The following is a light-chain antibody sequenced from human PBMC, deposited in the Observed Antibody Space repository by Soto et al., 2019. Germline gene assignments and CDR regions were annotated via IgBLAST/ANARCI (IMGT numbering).Light chain of an antibody. CDR3: QQYEGAPMT. J-gene: IGKJ1*01. V-gene: IGKV3-20*01. CDR1: QTVSTNY. CDR2: GAS. Sequence: DIVLTQSPGTLSLSPGERATLSCRASQTVSTNYLAWYQQKPGQAPRLLIYGASSRATGIPDRFGGSGSGTDFTLTISKLEPEDFAVYYCQQYEGAPMTFGLGTKVEIK.